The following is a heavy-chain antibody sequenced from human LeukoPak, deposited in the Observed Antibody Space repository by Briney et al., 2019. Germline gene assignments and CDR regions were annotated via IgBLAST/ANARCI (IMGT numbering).Heavy chain of an antibody. CDR1: GGSISSGGYY. CDR3: ARGHRRCPSPDDAFDI. Sequence: SQTLSLTCTVSGGSISSGGYYWSWIRQHPGKGLEWIGYIYYSGSTYYNPSLKSRVTISVDTSKNQFSLKLSSVTAADTAVYYCARGHRRCPSPDDAFDIWGQGTMVTVSS. D-gene: IGHD1-14*01. V-gene: IGHV4-31*03. J-gene: IGHJ3*02. CDR2: IYYSGST.